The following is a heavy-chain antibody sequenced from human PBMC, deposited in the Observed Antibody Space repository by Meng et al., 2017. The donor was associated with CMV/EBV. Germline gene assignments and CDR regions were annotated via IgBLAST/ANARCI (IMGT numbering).Heavy chain of an antibody. V-gene: IGHV4-4*07. CDR1: GAPFKNYN. CDR2: IQVIGHT. J-gene: IGHJ4*02. D-gene: IGHD3-16*01. CDR3: AGSRPGGGACDY. Sequence: VQLQESGPGSVKPSEILPLTCFVFGAPFKNYNWNWVRQPAGQGLEWIGLIQVIGHTVYNPSLKSRVTVSLDASKSQFSLTLNSVTAADTATYYCAGSRPGGGACDYWGQGILVTVAS.